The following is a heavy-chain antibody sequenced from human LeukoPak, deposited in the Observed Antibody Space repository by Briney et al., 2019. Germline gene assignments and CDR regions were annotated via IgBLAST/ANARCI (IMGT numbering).Heavy chain of an antibody. J-gene: IGHJ4*02. D-gene: IGHD3-22*01. CDR1: GFTFSSYA. CDR2: ISGSGGST. Sequence: GGSLRLSCAASGFTFSSYAMSWVRQAPGKGLEWVSAISGSGGSTYYADSVKGRFTISRDNSKNTLYPQMNSLRAEDTAVYYCARVGSGYYTYYFDYWGQGTLVTVSS. CDR3: ARVGSGYYTYYFDY. V-gene: IGHV3-23*01.